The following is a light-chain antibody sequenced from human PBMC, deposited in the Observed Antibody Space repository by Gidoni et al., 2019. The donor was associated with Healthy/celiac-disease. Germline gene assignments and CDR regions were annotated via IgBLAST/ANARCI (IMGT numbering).Light chain of an antibody. Sequence: EIVLTQSPGTLSLSPGERATLSCRASQSVSSSYLAWYQQKPGQAPRLLIYGASSRDTGIPDRFSGRGSGTDFTLTISRLEPEDFAVYYCQQYGSSLGAFGPGTKVDIK. V-gene: IGKV3-20*01. CDR3: QQYGSSLGA. CDR2: GAS. CDR1: QSVSSSY. J-gene: IGKJ3*01.